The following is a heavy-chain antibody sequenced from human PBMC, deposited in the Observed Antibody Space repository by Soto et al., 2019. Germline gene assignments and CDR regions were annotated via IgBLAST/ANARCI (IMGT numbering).Heavy chain of an antibody. CDR2: IFWDDIQ. Sequence: SGPTLVNPTDTLTLTCTFSGFSLRANGMGVGWFRQPPGRALEWLAVIFWDDIQRYSPSLQTRLTITKDTSKNEVVLRMTNVDPADTATYFCAHRPRSGSYYQSWGPGTLVTVSS. CDR1: GFSLRANGMG. V-gene: IGHV2-5*02. D-gene: IGHD1-26*01. CDR3: AHRPRSGSYYQS. J-gene: IGHJ5*02.